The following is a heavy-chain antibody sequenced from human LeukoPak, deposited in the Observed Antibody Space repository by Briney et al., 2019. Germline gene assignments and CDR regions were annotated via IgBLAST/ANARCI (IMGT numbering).Heavy chain of an antibody. J-gene: IGHJ3*02. CDR1: GGSISSYY. D-gene: IGHD3-22*01. CDR3: ARDLSYYDSSGYDAFDI. CDR2: IYTSGST. Sequence: SETLSLTCTVSGGSISSYYWIWIRQPAGKGLEWIGRIYTSGSTNYNPSLKSRVTMSVDTSKNQFSLKLSSVTAADTAVYYCARDLSYYDSSGYDAFDIWGQGTMVTVSS. V-gene: IGHV4-4*07.